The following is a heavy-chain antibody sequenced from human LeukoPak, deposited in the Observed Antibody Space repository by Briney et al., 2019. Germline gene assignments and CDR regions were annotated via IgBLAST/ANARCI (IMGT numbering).Heavy chain of an antibody. CDR3: ATTLTAYCSGGSCGGDFDY. CDR1: GGSFSGYY. Sequence: PSETLSLTCAVYGGSFSGYYWSWIRQPPGKGLEWIGEINHSGSTNYNPSLKSRVTISVDTSKNQFSLKLSSVTAADTAVYYCATTLTAYCSGGSCGGDFDYWGQGTLVTVSS. J-gene: IGHJ4*02. V-gene: IGHV4-34*01. D-gene: IGHD2-15*01. CDR2: INHSGST.